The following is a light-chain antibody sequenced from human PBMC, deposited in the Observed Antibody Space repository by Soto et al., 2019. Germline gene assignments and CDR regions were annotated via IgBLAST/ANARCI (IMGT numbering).Light chain of an antibody. V-gene: IGLV2-8*01. Sequence: QCALTQPPSASGSPGQSVTISCTGTSSDVGGYNFVSWYQQHPGKAPKLIIYEVSKRPSGVPDRFSGSKSGNTASLTVSGLQADDEADYYCSSYAGSDMGVFGTGTKVTVL. CDR1: SSDVGGYNF. CDR2: EVS. CDR3: SSYAGSDMGV. J-gene: IGLJ1*01.